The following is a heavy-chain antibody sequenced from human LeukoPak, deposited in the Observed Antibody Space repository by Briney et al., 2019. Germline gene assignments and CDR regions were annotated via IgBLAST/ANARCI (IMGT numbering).Heavy chain of an antibody. CDR3: ARAPNYLYYYYMDV. Sequence: GASVKVSCKASGGTFGSYAISWVRQAPGQGLEWMGGIIPIFGTANYAQKFQGRVTITTDESTSTAYMELSSLRSEDTAVYYCARAPNYLYYYYMDVWGKGTTVTVSS. J-gene: IGHJ6*03. D-gene: IGHD4/OR15-4a*01. CDR1: GGTFGSYA. V-gene: IGHV1-69*05. CDR2: IIPIFGTA.